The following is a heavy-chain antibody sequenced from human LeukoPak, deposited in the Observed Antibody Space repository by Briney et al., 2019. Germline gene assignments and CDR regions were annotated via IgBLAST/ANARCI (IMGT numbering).Heavy chain of an antibody. J-gene: IGHJ4*02. CDR3: ARDRIAAAGMGPPY. Sequence: PGGSLRLSCAASGFTFSSYWMSWVRQAPGKGLEWVAVISYDGSNKYYADSVKGRFTISRDNSKNTLYLQMNSLRAEDTAVYYCARDRIAAAGMGPPYWGQGTLVTVSS. CDR2: ISYDGSNK. D-gene: IGHD6-13*01. V-gene: IGHV3-30-3*01. CDR1: GFTFSSYW.